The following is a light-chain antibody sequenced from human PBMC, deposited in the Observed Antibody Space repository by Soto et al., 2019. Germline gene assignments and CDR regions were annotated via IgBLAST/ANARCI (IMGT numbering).Light chain of an antibody. V-gene: IGLV2-14*01. CDR1: SSDVGGYNF. J-gene: IGLJ3*02. CDR3: SSYTLSSTLVV. CDR2: EVN. Sequence: HSALTQPASVSGSPGQSITISCTGTSSDVGGYNFVSWYQQHPGKAPRLMIFEVNNRPSGVSDRFSGSKSGNTASLTISGLQAEDEADYYCSSYTLSSTLVVFGGGTKLTVL.